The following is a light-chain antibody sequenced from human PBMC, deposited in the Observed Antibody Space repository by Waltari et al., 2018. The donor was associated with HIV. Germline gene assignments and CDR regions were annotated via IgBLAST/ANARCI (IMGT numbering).Light chain of an antibody. CDR3: QQYYNSPWT. Sequence: DSVVTQSPDSLPVSLGERATINRKSSQTVLYNSNNKNYLAWYRQKPGQPPKLLIYWASTRESGVPDRFSGSGSETDFTLTISSLQAEDVAVYYCQQYYNSPWTFGQGTKVEI. V-gene: IGKV4-1*01. CDR1: QTVLYNSNNKNY. J-gene: IGKJ1*01. CDR2: WAS.